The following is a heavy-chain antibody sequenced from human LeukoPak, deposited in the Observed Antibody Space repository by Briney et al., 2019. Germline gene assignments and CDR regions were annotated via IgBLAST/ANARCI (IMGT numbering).Heavy chain of an antibody. CDR1: GFTFSSYS. D-gene: IGHD3-10*01. Sequence: PGRSLRLSCAASGFTFSSYSMNWVRQAPGKGLEWVSSISSSSSYIYYADSVKGRFTISRDNAKNSLYLQMNSLRAEDTAVYYCARSPYYYGSGSYYRYYYGMDVWGKGTTVTVSS. CDR3: ARSPYYYGSGSYYRYYYGMDV. CDR2: ISSSSSYI. J-gene: IGHJ6*04. V-gene: IGHV3-21*01.